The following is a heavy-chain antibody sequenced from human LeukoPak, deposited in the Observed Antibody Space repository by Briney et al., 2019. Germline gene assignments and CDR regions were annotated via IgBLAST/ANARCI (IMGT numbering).Heavy chain of an antibody. CDR1: GYTFTSYG. CDR3: ARRGNWNDFDY. V-gene: IGHV1-18*01. J-gene: IGHJ4*02. D-gene: IGHD1-20*01. CDR2: ISSYNGNT. Sequence: ASVKVSCKASGYTFTSYGFTWVRQAPGQGLEWMGWISSYNGNTQYAPKFKGRVTTTIDTSTSTAYMELRSLGSDDTAVYYCARRGNWNDFDYWGQGTLVIVSS.